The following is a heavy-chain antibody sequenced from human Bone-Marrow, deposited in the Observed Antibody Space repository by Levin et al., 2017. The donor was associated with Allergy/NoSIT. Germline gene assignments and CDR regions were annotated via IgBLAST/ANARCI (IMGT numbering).Heavy chain of an antibody. J-gene: IGHJ3*02. V-gene: IGHV3-30*18. Sequence: GESLKISCAASGFIFSDFAMHWVRQTPAKGLEWVAFISYDGSITDYADSVKGRFTISRDTSTRTMYLQMTTLRPDHTGVYFCAKERHNSGSTDAYDIWGQGTKATVSS. D-gene: IGHD3-10*01. CDR3: AKERHNSGSTDAYDI. CDR2: ISYDGSIT. CDR1: GFIFSDFA.